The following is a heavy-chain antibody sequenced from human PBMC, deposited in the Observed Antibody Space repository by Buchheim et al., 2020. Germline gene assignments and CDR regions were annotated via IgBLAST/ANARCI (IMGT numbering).Heavy chain of an antibody. CDR1: GFTFSSYA. V-gene: IGHV3-30-3*01. CDR3: ASQQSFDY. Sequence: QVQLVESGGGVVQPGRSLRLSCAASGFTFSSYAMHWVRQAPGKGLEWVAVISYDGSNKYYADSVQGRFTISRDNSKNTLYLPMNSLRAEYTAVYYCASQQSFDYWGQGTL. J-gene: IGHJ4*02. CDR2: ISYDGSNK. D-gene: IGHD6-13*01.